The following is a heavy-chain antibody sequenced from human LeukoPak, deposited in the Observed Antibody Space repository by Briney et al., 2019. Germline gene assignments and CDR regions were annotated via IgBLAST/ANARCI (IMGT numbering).Heavy chain of an antibody. V-gene: IGHV3-48*03. CDR1: GFTFSNYE. D-gene: IGHD1-26*01. CDR2: ISSSGSSI. Sequence: GGSLRLSCAASGFTFSNYEMNWVRQAPGKGLEWVSDISSSGSSIQYADSVKGRFTISRDNAKNSLYLQMNSLRAEDTAVYYCAKDVVGATASWGQGTLVTVSS. CDR3: AKDVVGATAS. J-gene: IGHJ5*02.